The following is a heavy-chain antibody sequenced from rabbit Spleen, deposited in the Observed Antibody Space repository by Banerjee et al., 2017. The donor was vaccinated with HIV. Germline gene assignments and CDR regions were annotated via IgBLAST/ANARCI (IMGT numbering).Heavy chain of an antibody. D-gene: IGHD4-1*01. Sequence: QEQLVEYGGDLVQPEGSLTLTCTASGFSFSDSDYMCWVRQAPGKGLEWIACIYAAGSGITYYANWATGRITISKTSSTTVTLQMTSLTAADTATYFCARDLAGVIGWNFYLWGQGTLVTVS. CDR2: IYAAGSGIT. J-gene: IGHJ4*01. CDR3: ARDLAGVIGWNFYL. CDR1: GFSFSDSDY. V-gene: IGHV1S45*01.